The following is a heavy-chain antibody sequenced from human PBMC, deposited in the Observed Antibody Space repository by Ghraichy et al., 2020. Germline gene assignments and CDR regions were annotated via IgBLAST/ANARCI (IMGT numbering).Heavy chain of an antibody. J-gene: IGHJ4*02. CDR2: IFGGGST. V-gene: IGHV3-53*04. Sequence: LSLTCAASGFTVSTNYMTWVRQAPGKGLEWVSVIFGGGSTYYADSVKGRFTTSRHTSENTVYLQMNSLRPEDTAVYYCGRGGTSVGVVAYFFDSCGQGTLVTVSS. CDR3: GRGGTSVGVVAYFFDS. D-gene: IGHD3-3*01. CDR1: GFTVSTNY.